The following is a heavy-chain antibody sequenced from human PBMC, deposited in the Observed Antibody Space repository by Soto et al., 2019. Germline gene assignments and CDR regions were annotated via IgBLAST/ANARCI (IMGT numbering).Heavy chain of an antibody. D-gene: IGHD2-8*01. CDR1: GFTFSSYA. CDR2: ISYDGSNK. CDR3: ARDVGYCTNGVCYFKLYYYYGMDV. J-gene: IGHJ6*02. V-gene: IGHV3-30-3*01. Sequence: QVQLVESGGGVVQPGRSLRLSCAASGFTFSSYAMHWVRQAPGKGLEWVAVISYDGSNKYYADSVKGRFTISRDNSKNTLYLQMNSLRAEDTAVNYCARDVGYCTNGVCYFKLYYYYGMDVWGQGTTVTVSS.